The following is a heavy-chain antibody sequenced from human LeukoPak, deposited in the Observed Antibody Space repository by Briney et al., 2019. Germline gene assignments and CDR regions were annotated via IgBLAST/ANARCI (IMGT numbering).Heavy chain of an antibody. D-gene: IGHD6-19*01. Sequence: GGSLRLSCAAPGFTFSSYWMSWVRQAPGKGLEWVANIKQDGSENSYVDSVKGRFTISRDNAKNSPYLQMNSLRAEDTAVYYCARRIAVAGTKTLDYWGQGTLVTVSS. CDR3: ARRIAVAGTKTLDY. CDR1: GFTFSSYW. J-gene: IGHJ4*02. CDR2: IKQDGSEN. V-gene: IGHV3-7*01.